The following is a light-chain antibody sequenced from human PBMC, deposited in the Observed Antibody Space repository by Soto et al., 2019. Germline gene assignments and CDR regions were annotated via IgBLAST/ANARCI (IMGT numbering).Light chain of an antibody. J-gene: IGLJ2*01. CDR2: EVS. CDR3: SSYTSSSTRV. Sequence: QSALTQPASVSGSPGQSITISCTGTSSDVGGYNYVSWYQQHPGKAPKLMIYEVSNRPSGVSNRFSGSKSGNTDSLTISGLQAEDEDDYYCSSYTSSSTRVFGEGTQLTVL. CDR1: SSDVGGYNY. V-gene: IGLV2-14*01.